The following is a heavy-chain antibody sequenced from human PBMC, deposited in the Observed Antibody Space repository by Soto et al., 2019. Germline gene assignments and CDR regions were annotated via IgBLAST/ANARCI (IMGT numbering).Heavy chain of an antibody. V-gene: IGHV1-69*13. J-gene: IGHJ5*02. Sequence: ASVKVSCKASGGTFSSYAISWVRQAPGQGLEWMGGIIPIFGTANYAQKFQGRVTITADESTSTAYMELSSLRSEDTAVYYCARVRNSVVVVATYWFDPWGQGTLVTVSS. CDR1: GGTFSSYA. CDR2: IIPIFGTA. CDR3: ARVRNSVVVVATYWFDP. D-gene: IGHD2-15*01.